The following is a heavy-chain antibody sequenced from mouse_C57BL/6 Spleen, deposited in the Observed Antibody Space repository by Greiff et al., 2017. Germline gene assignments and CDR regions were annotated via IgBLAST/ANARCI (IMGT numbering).Heavy chain of an antibody. Sequence: VQVVESGAELVRPGASVTLSCKASGYTFTDYEMHWVKQTPVHGLEWIGAIDPETGGTAYNQKFKGKAILTADKSSSTAYMELRSLTSEDSAVYYCTRWAYSNFHWYFDVWGTGTTVTVSS. CDR1: GYTFTDYE. D-gene: IGHD2-5*01. V-gene: IGHV1-15*01. CDR2: IDPETGGT. J-gene: IGHJ1*03. CDR3: TRWAYSNFHWYFDV.